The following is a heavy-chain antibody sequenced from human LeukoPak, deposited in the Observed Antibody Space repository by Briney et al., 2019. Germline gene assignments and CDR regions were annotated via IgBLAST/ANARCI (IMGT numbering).Heavy chain of an antibody. V-gene: IGHV4-39*07. J-gene: IGHJ4*02. D-gene: IGHD3-10*01. CDR3: ATSSRTYGSGSYSRFDY. Sequence: PSETLSLTCTVSGGSISSSSYYRGWIRQSPGKGLEWIGSISYNGRTYYNPSLKSRVTISVDTSKNQCSLRLSSVTAADTAVYYCATSSRTYGSGSYSRFDYWGQGALVTVSS. CDR1: GGSISSSSYY. CDR2: ISYNGRT.